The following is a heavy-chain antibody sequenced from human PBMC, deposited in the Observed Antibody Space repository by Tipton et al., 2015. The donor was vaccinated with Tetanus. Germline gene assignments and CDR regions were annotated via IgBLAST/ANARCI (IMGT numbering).Heavy chain of an antibody. D-gene: IGHD2-8*01. CDR2: ITGGGSSI. V-gene: IGHV3-11*01. CDR3: AGPALLSTYGLDI. Sequence: QLVQSGGGLIQPGGSLRLSCAASGVTVSGNYMSWIRQAPGKGLEWVSYITGGGSSIYYADSVKGRFTISRDNAKNSLYLQMNSLRVEDTAVYYCAGPALLSTYGLDIWGQGTMVTVSS. CDR1: GVTVSGNY. J-gene: IGHJ3*02.